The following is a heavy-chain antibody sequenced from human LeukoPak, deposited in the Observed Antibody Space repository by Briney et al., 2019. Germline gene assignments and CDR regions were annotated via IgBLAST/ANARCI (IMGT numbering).Heavy chain of an antibody. D-gene: IGHD2-8*01. CDR1: GGSFSGYY. CDR3: ARGILVTVYAAFDY. V-gene: IGHV4-34*01. CDR2: IIHSGST. Sequence: SETLSLTCAVYGGSFSGYYWTWIRQSPGMGLEWIGEIIHSGSTNYNPSLTSRVTISVDTSKNQFSLELSSVTAADTAVYYCARGILVTVYAAFDYWGQGTLVTVSS. J-gene: IGHJ4*02.